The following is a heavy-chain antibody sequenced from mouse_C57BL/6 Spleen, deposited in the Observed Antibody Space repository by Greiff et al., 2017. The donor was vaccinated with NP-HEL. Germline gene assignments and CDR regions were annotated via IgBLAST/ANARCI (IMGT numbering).Heavy chain of an antibody. D-gene: IGHD2-13*01. J-gene: IGHJ3*01. Sequence: QVQLQQPGAELVRPGSSVKLSCKASGYTFTSYWMDWVKQRPGQGLEWIGNIYPSDSATHYNQKFKDKATFTVDKSSTTAYMQISSLTSEDSAVYYCARSGGDEGEAWFAYWGQGTLVTVSA. V-gene: IGHV1-61*01. CDR1: GYTFTSYW. CDR2: IYPSDSAT. CDR3: ARSGGDEGEAWFAY.